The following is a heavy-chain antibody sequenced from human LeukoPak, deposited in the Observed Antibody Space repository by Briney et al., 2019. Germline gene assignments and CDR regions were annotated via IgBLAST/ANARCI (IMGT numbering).Heavy chain of an antibody. CDR1: GGSFSGYH. Sequence: SETLSLTCAVYGGSFSGYHWSWIRQPPGKGLEWIGEINHSGSTNYNPSLKSRVTISVDTSKNQFSLKLSSVTAADTAVYYCARWAAGPMVRGVTAKFYYMDVWGKGTTVTVSS. D-gene: IGHD3-10*01. CDR2: INHSGST. J-gene: IGHJ6*03. CDR3: ARWAAGPMVRGVTAKFYYMDV. V-gene: IGHV4-34*01.